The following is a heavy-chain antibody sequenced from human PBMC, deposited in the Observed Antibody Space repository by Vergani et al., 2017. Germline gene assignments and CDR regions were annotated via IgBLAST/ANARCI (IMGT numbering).Heavy chain of an antibody. J-gene: IGHJ4*02. CDR3: ARSLYYYYSSGYYPFDY. CDR2: ISSSSSYT. Sequence: QVQLVESGGGLVKPGGSLRLSCAASGFTFSDYYMSWIRQAPGKGLEWVSYISSSSSYTNYADSVKGRFTISRDNAKNSLYLQMNSLRAEDTAVYYCARSLYYYYSSGYYPFDYWGQGTLVTVSS. CDR1: GFTFSDYY. D-gene: IGHD3-22*01. V-gene: IGHV3-11*05.